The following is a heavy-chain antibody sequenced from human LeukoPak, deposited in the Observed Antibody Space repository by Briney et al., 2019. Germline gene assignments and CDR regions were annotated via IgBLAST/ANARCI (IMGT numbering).Heavy chain of an antibody. CDR1: GGSISSSSYY. CDR2: IYYSGST. Sequence: SETLSLTCTVSGGSISSSSYYWGWLRQPPGKGLEWIGSIYYSGSTYYNPSLKSRVTISVDTSKNQFSLKLSSVTAADTAVYYCARLEGYYYYYYMDVWGKGTTVTVSS. CDR3: ARLEGYYYYYYMDV. D-gene: IGHD3-3*01. V-gene: IGHV4-39*01. J-gene: IGHJ6*03.